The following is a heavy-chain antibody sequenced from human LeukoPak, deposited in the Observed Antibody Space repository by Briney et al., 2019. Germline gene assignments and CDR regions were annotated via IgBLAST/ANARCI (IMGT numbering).Heavy chain of an antibody. CDR3: AKTSWYCSGGSCSNWFDP. CDR1: GFTFSSYV. D-gene: IGHD2-15*01. Sequence: PGGSLRLSCTASGFTFSSYVMSWVRQAPGKGLEWVSGISGSGGSTNYADSVKGRFTISRDNSKNTLYLQMNSLRAEDTALYCCAKTSWYCSGGSCSNWFDPWGQGTLVTVSS. V-gene: IGHV3-23*01. CDR2: ISGSGGST. J-gene: IGHJ5*02.